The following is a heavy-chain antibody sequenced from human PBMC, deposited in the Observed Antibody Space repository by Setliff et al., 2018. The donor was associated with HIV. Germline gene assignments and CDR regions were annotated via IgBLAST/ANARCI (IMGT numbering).Heavy chain of an antibody. CDR1: GYTFTSYC. CDR2: INPNGGST. Sequence: ASVKVSCKASGYTFTSYCVHFVRQAPGQGPEWMGIINPNGGSTNYAQKFEGRVAMTADTSTNNVHMYLSSLRSEDTAIYYCARGGPGSSFGYDWFDPWGQGTPVTVSS. J-gene: IGHJ5*02. CDR3: ARGGPGSSFGYDWFDP. V-gene: IGHV1-46*01. D-gene: IGHD5-18*01.